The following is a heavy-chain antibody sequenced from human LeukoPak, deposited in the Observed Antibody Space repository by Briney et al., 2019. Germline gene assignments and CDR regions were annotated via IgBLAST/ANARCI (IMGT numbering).Heavy chain of an antibody. CDR3: AKDATYYDFWSGETWFDP. Sequence: PGGSLRLSWSAAGFTFNTYGMHWVRQAPGKGLEWVAFIRYDGSDKYYADSVKGRFTISRDNSKNTLYLQMNSLRAEDTAVYYCAKDATYYDFWSGETWFDPWGQGTLVTVSS. CDR1: GFTFNTYG. D-gene: IGHD3-3*01. J-gene: IGHJ5*02. V-gene: IGHV3-30*02. CDR2: IRYDGSDK.